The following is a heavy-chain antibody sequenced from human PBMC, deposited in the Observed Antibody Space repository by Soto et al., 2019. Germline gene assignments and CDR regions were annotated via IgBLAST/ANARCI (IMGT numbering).Heavy chain of an antibody. CDR2: IGRSSSYI. V-gene: IGHV3-21*01. CDR3: TSTMAGAFDI. J-gene: IGHJ3*02. D-gene: IGHD3-10*01. Sequence: GGSLRISCAASEFTFSSYSMNWVRQAPGKGLEWVSSIGRSSSYIYYADSVKGRFIISRDNAKNSLYLQMNSLRAEDTAVYYCTSTMAGAFDIWGQGTMVTVSS. CDR1: EFTFSSYS.